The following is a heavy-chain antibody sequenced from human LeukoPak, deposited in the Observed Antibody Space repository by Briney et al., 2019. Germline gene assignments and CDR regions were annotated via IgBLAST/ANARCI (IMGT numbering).Heavy chain of an antibody. Sequence: SETLSLTCTVSGGSISSYYWSWIRRPPGKGLEWIGYIYYSGSTNYNPSLKSRVTISVDTSKNQFSLKLSSVTAADTAVYYCARVSAPQWEPTDYYYMDVWGKGTTVTVSS. V-gene: IGHV4-59*01. CDR3: ARVSAPQWEPTDYYYMDV. CDR2: IYYSGST. CDR1: GGSISSYY. D-gene: IGHD1-26*01. J-gene: IGHJ6*03.